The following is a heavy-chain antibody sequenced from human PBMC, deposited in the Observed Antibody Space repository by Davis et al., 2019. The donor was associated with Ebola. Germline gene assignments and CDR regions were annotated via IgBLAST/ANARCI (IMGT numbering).Heavy chain of an antibody. V-gene: IGHV4-61*09. J-gene: IGHJ6*02. CDR2: IYTSGST. CDR1: GGSISSESYY. Sequence: PSETLSLTCTVSGGSISSESYYWSWIRQPAGKGLEWIGHIYTSGSTKYNPSPKSRVTISVETSKNQFSLKLHPVTAADTAVYYCAGLPTVRLPGPSDTNGDNVYYYYGMDVWGQGTTVTVSS. D-gene: IGHD4-17*01. CDR3: AGLPTVRLPGPSDTNGDNVYYYYGMDV.